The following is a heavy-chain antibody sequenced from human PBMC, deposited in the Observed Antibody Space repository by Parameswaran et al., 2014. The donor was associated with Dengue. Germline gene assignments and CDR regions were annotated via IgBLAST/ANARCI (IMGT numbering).Heavy chain of an antibody. CDR3: ARELRAWFGELSAEYYYYGMDV. CDR2: IKQDGSEK. J-gene: IGHJ6*02. Sequence: RWIRQPQGRAGVVANIKQDGSEKYYVDSVKGRFTISRDNAKNSLYLQMNSLRAEDTAVYYCARELRAWFGELSAEYYYYGMDVWGQGTTVTVSS. D-gene: IGHD3-10*01. V-gene: IGHV3-7*04.